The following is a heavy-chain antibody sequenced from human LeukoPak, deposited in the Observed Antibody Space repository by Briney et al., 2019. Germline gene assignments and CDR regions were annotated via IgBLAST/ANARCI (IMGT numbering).Heavy chain of an antibody. J-gene: IGHJ3*02. CDR1: GFTFSSYS. V-gene: IGHV3-21*01. CDR2: ISSSSSYI. Sequence: GGSLRLSCAASGFTFSSYSMNWVRQAPGKGLEWVSSISSSSSYIYYADSVKGRFTFSRDNAKNSLYLQMNSLRAEDTAVYYCARGVGATTVGAFDIWGQGTMVTVSS. D-gene: IGHD1-26*01. CDR3: ARGVGATTVGAFDI.